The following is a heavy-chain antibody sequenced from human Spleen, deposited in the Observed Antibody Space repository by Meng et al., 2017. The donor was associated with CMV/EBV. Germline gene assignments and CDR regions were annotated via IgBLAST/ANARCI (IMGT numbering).Heavy chain of an antibody. J-gene: IGHJ2*01. CDR1: GFIFSDHY. CDR3: ARWLQNWYFDL. Sequence: GGSLRLSCAASGFIFSDHYLDWVRQTPGKGLEWVSGISGGGRTYYADSVRGRFTISRDNSRNTLFLQMNSLRAEDTAVYYCARWLQNWYFDLWGRGTLVTVSS. V-gene: IGHV3-53*01. CDR2: ISGGGRT. D-gene: IGHD5-24*01.